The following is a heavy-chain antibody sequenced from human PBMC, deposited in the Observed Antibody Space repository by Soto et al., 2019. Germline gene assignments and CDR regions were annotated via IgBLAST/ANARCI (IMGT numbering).Heavy chain of an antibody. Sequence: QVQLVESGGGVVQPGRSLRLSCAASGFTFSSYGMHWVRQAPGKGLEWVAVISYDGSNKYYADSVKGRFTISRDNSKNTLDLQMTSLRAEDTAVYCCAKGSYSGPFDYWGQGTLVTVSS. V-gene: IGHV3-30*18. CDR3: AKGSYSGPFDY. CDR1: GFTFSSYG. J-gene: IGHJ4*01. CDR2: ISYDGSNK. D-gene: IGHD2-15*01.